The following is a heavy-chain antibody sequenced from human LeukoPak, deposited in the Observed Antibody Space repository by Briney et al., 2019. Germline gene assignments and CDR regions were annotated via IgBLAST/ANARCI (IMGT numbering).Heavy chain of an antibody. CDR2: SYYTGNT. CDR3: ARVQYAAGSYYMDV. J-gene: IGHJ6*03. Sequence: SETLSLTCTVSGGSISRSYWSWIRQPPGKGLEWIGFSYYTGNTNYNPSLKSRVTISVDTSTNQFSLKLSSVTAADTAVYYCARVQYAAGSYYMDVWGEGTTVTVSS. CDR1: GGSISRSY. V-gene: IGHV4-59*01. D-gene: IGHD2-15*01.